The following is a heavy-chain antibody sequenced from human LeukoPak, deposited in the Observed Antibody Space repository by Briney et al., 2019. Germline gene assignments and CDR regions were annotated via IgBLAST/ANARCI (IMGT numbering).Heavy chain of an antibody. CDR3: ARQAPIVGAKEGVYYFDY. CDR2: IYFSGRT. J-gene: IGHJ4*02. V-gene: IGHV4-39*01. Sequence: SETLSLTCTVSGDSIRSSSYYWGWIRQPPGKGLEWIASIYFSGRTYYNPSLKSRVTISVDTSKNQFSLRLSSVTAADTAVYYCARQAPIVGAKEGVYYFDYWGQGTLVTVSS. CDR1: GDSIRSSSYY. D-gene: IGHD1-26*01.